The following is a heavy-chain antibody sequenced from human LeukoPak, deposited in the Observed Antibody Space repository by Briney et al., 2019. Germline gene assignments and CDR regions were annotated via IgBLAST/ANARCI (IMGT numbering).Heavy chain of an antibody. CDR2: IRQDGSEK. V-gene: IGHV3-7*01. Sequence: GGSLRLSCAASGFTFSSYWMSWVRQAPGKGLEWVANIRQDGSEKYYVDSVKGRFTISRDNAKNSLYLQMNSLRAEDTAVYYCARDRGDRARYNWFDPWGQGTLVTVSS. J-gene: IGHJ5*02. CDR1: GFTFSSYW. CDR3: ARDRGDRARYNWFDP. D-gene: IGHD3-10*01.